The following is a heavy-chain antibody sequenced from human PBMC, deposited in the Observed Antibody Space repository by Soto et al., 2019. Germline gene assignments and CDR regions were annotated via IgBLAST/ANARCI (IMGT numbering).Heavy chain of an antibody. CDR2: IYPGDSDT. J-gene: IGHJ6*02. CDR1: GYIFTNYW. D-gene: IGHD6-6*01. Sequence: PGESLKISCQGSGYIFTNYWIGWVRQMPGKGLEWMGIIYPGDSDTRYSPSFQGQVTISADKSISTAYLQWSSLKASDTAMYYCAREGNLEYSSSSSGYYYYYYGMDVWGQGTTVTVSS. V-gene: IGHV5-51*01. CDR3: AREGNLEYSSSSSGYYYYYYGMDV.